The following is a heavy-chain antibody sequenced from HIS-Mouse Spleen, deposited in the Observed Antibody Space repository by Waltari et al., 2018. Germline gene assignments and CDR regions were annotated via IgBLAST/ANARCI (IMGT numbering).Heavy chain of an antibody. CDR2: IYYRAST. CDR1: GGSISSSSYY. J-gene: IGHJ2*01. D-gene: IGHD6-13*01. V-gene: IGHV4-39*07. CDR3: AREIPYSSSWYDWYFDL. Sequence: QLQLQESGPGLVKPSETLSLTCTVSGGSISSSSYYWGWIRQPPGKGLGWIGSIYYRASTSYTPSPRGRVTISVDPSKSQFSLKLSSVTAADTAVYYCAREIPYSSSWYDWYFDLWGRGTLVTVSS.